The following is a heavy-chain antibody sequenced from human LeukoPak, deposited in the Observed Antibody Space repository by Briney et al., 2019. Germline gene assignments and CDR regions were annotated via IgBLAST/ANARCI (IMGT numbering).Heavy chain of an antibody. Sequence: GGPLRLSCAASGFTFSVYYMSWIRQSPGKGLEWVSYMSSSGSTIYYADSVKGRFTISRDNAKNSLYLQMNSLRAEDTAVYYCARAPTTKTGTKDYYYYGMDVWGQGTTVTVSS. V-gene: IGHV3-11*01. J-gene: IGHJ6*02. CDR2: MSSSGSTI. D-gene: IGHD1-1*01. CDR3: ARAPTTKTGTKDYYYYGMDV. CDR1: GFTFSVYY.